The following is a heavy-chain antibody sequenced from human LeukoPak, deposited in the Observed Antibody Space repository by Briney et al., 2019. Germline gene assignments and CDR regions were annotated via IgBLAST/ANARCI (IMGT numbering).Heavy chain of an antibody. CDR2: IKQDGSKK. CDR1: GFPFSSYW. J-gene: IGHJ4*02. CDR3: TKVGYIDEGIDY. V-gene: IGHV3-7*01. D-gene: IGHD5-24*01. Sequence: GGSLRLSCVASGFPFSSYWMTWVRQAPGKGLEWVANIKQDGSKKSYVDSVKVRFTISRDNAKNSLYLQMNSLSAEDTAIYYCTKVGYIDEGIDYWGQGTLVTVSS.